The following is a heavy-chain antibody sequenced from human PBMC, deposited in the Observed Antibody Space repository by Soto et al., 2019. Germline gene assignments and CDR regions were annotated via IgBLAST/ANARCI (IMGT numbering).Heavy chain of an antibody. D-gene: IGHD1-26*01. CDR2: INPSGGST. J-gene: IGHJ6*02. Sequence: GASVKVSCKASGYTFTSYYMHWVQQAPGQGLEWMGIINPSGGSTSYAQKFQGRVTMTRDTSTSTVYMELSSLRSEDTAVYYCARALDSGSYYKYYYGMDVWGQGTTVTVSS. CDR3: ARALDSGSYYKYYYGMDV. V-gene: IGHV1-46*01. CDR1: GYTFTSYY.